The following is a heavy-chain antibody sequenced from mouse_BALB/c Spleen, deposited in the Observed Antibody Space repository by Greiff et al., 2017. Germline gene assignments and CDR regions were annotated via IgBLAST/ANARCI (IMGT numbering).Heavy chain of an antibody. J-gene: IGHJ4*01. CDR2: FYPGSGSI. D-gene: IGHD2-1*01. Sequence: QVQLKESGAELVKPGASVKLSCKASGYTFTEYIIHWVKQRSGQGLEWIGWFYPGSGSIKYNEKFKDKATLTADKSSSTVYMELSRLTSEDSAVYFCARHEEGDYGNYAMDYWGQGTSVTVSS. CDR3: ARHEEGDYGNYAMDY. V-gene: IGHV1-62-2*01. CDR1: GYTFTEYI.